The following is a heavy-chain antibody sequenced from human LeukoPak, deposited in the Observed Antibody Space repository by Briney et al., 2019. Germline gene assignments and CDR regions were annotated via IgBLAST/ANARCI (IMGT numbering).Heavy chain of an antibody. D-gene: IGHD3-22*01. CDR2: ISPYNGNT. V-gene: IGHV1-18*01. J-gene: IGHJ4*02. CDR3: ARTLTYYYDKGYDY. CDR1: GFTFKDYY. Sequence: ASVKVSCKTSGFTFKDYYIHWVRQAPGQGLEWMGWISPYNGNTKYLQKLQGRVTMTTDTSTSTAYMEVRSLRSDDTAVYYCARTLTYYYDKGYDYWGQGTLVTVSS.